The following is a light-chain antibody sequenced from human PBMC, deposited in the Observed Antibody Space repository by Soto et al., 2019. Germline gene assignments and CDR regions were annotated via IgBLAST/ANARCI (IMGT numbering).Light chain of an antibody. CDR1: QSISSY. J-gene: IGKJ1*01. CDR2: AAS. V-gene: IGKV1-39*01. Sequence: DIQMTQSPSSLSAAVGERVTITCRASQSISSYLNWYQQKPGKAPNLLIYAASSLQSGVPSRFSGSGSGTDFTLTISSLQPEDFATYYCQQSYSTPRTFGQGTKVDSK. CDR3: QQSYSTPRT.